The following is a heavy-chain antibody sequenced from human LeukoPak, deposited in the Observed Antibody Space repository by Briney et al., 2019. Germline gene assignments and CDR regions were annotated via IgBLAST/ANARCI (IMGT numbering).Heavy chain of an antibody. J-gene: IGHJ4*02. Sequence: GGSLKLSCAASGFTFSGSAMHWVRQAPGKGLERVSYISSSGSTIYYADSVKGRFTISRDNAKNSLYLQMNSLRAEDTAVYYCARAMVATDYWGQGTLVTVSS. D-gene: IGHD5-12*01. CDR2: ISSSGSTI. CDR3: ARAMVATDY. CDR1: GFTFSGSA. V-gene: IGHV3-48*04.